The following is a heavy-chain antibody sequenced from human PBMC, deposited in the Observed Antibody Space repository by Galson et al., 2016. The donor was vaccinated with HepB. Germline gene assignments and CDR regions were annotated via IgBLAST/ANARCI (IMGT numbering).Heavy chain of an antibody. CDR1: GYSFSTYW. J-gene: IGHJ4*02. Sequence: QSGADVKKPGESLKISCKGSGYSFSTYWIGWVRQMPGKGLEWMGIIYPGDSDTRYSPSFQGHVTISADTSISSAFLQWDTLQASDTATYYCVRPPYGGDSSEYAAYWGQGTVVIVSS. D-gene: IGHD3-22*01. V-gene: IGHV5-51*01. CDR3: VRPPYGGDSSEYAAY. CDR2: IYPGDSDT.